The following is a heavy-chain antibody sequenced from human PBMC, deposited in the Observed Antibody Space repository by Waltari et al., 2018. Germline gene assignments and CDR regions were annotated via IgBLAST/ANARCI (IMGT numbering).Heavy chain of an antibody. CDR3: ARGLACSGGSCYFDY. CDR2: IYHSGST. CDR1: GYSISSGYY. J-gene: IGHJ4*02. Sequence: QVQLQESGPGLVKPSETLSLTCAVSGYSISSGYYWGWIRQPPGKGLEWIGSIYHSGSTYYNPSLKRRVTISVDTSKNQFSLKLSSVTAADTAVYYCARGLACSGGSCYFDYWGQGTLVTVSS. D-gene: IGHD2-15*01. V-gene: IGHV4-38-2*01.